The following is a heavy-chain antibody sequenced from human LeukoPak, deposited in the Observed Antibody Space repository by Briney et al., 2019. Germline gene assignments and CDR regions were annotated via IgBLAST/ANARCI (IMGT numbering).Heavy chain of an antibody. CDR1: GAPLNNYY. CDR3: ARDPGDTTGTYNFDY. CDR2: VDYSGST. V-gene: IGHV4-59*12. Sequence: SETLSLTCTVSGAPLNNYYWNWVRQPPGKELEWIGNVDYSGSTRYNPSLKSRVTMSVDTSRQLSLKLSSVTAADTAVYYCARDPGDTTGTYNFDYWGQGTLVTVSS. J-gene: IGHJ4*02. D-gene: IGHD1-1*01.